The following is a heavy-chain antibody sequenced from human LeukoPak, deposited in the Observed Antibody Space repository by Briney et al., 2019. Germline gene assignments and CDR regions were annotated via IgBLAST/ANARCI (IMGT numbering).Heavy chain of an antibody. D-gene: IGHD3-9*01. CDR2: IIPIFGTA. CDR1: GGTFSSYA. V-gene: IGHV1-69*13. Sequence: ASVKVSCKASGGTFSSYAISWVRQAPGRGLEWMGGIIPIFGTANYAQKFQGRVTITADESTSTAYMELSSLRSEDTAVYYCARVTIHPNWFDPWGQGTLVTVSS. J-gene: IGHJ5*02. CDR3: ARVTIHPNWFDP.